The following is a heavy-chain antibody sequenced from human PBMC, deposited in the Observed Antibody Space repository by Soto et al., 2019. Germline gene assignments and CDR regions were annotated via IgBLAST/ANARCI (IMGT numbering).Heavy chain of an antibody. J-gene: IGHJ6*02. CDR1: GFTFSSYA. CDR2: ISIDGSKK. D-gene: IGHD6-19*01. Sequence: QVQLVESGGGVVHPGRSLRLSCSASGFTFSSYAMHWVRQAPGKGLDWVALISIDGSKKYYADSVKGRFTISRDNSKNTLYLQMNSLTAEDTAHYYCARVWSSGWLDGLDVWGQGTTVTVSS. V-gene: IGHV3-30-3*01. CDR3: ARVWSSGWLDGLDV.